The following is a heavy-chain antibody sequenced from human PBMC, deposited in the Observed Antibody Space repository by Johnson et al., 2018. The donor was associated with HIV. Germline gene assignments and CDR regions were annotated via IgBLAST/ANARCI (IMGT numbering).Heavy chain of an antibody. CDR2: ISGGSP. J-gene: IGHJ3*02. CDR1: GFTVSSNY. D-gene: IGHD3-10*01. V-gene: IGHV3-66*01. Sequence: VQLVESGGGLIQPGGSLRLSCAASGFTVSSNYMSWVRQAPGKGLAWVSSISGGSPYFADSRKGRFTISRDNAKSSVYLQMNSLRAEDTAVYYCARRGLANAFDIWGQGTMVTVSS. CDR3: ARRGLANAFDI.